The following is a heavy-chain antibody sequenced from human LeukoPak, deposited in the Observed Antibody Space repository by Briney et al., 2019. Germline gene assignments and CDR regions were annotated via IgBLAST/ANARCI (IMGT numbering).Heavy chain of an antibody. CDR3: ARVGGDYAFDY. D-gene: IGHD4-17*01. J-gene: IGHJ4*02. Sequence: ASVKVSCKASGYTFTSYGISWVRQAPGQGLEWMGWISAYNGNTNYAQKLQGRVTMTRDTSTSTVYMELSSLRSEDTAVYYCARVGGDYAFDYWGQGTWSPSPQ. CDR1: GYTFTSYG. V-gene: IGHV1-18*01. CDR2: ISAYNGNT.